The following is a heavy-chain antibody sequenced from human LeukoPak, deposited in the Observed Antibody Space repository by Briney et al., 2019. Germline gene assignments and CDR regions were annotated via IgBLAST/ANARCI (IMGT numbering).Heavy chain of an antibody. J-gene: IGHJ4*02. CDR3: ARHRRDGSPTQD. V-gene: IGHV4-39*01. Sequence: SETLSLTCTVSGGSISSSTNYWGWIRQPPGKGLEFIGSIFYSGSTYYNPSLKSRITISVDTSKNQFSLKLSSVTAADTAVYYCARHRRDGSPTQDWGQGILVTVSS. D-gene: IGHD5-24*01. CDR1: GGSISSSTNY. CDR2: IFYSGST.